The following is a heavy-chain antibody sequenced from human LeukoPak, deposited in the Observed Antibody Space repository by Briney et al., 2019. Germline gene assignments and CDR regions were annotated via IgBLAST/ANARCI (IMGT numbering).Heavy chain of an antibody. CDR2: IYYGGST. Sequence: SETLSLTCTVSGGSISSSSYYWGWIRQPPGKGLEWIGSIYYGGSTYYNPSLKSRVTISVDTSKNQFSLKLSSVTAADTAVYYCARHPDFWSGYSFDPWGQGTLVTVSS. CDR1: GGSISSSSYY. CDR3: ARHPDFWSGYSFDP. J-gene: IGHJ5*02. V-gene: IGHV4-39*01. D-gene: IGHD3-3*01.